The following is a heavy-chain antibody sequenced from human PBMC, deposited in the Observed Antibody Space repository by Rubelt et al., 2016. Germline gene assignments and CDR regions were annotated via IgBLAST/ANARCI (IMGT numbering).Heavy chain of an antibody. CDR1: GYTFTSYA. Sequence: QSGAEVKKPGASVKVSCKGSGYTFTSYAMHWVRQAPGQGLEWMGWINTGNGTTKYSQKFQGRVTITRDTSASTAYMELRSLRSDDTAVYYCARDGYRGYSYGYEPFDYWGQGTLVTVSS. CDR3: ARDGYRGYSYGYEPFDY. J-gene: IGHJ4*02. D-gene: IGHD5-18*01. V-gene: IGHV1-3*04. CDR2: INTGNGTT.